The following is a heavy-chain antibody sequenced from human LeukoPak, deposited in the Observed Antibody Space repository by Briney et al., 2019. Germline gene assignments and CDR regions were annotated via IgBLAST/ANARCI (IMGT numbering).Heavy chain of an antibody. CDR1: GFTFSSYT. D-gene: IGHD1-1*01. J-gene: IGHJ4*02. Sequence: PGGSLRLSCAASGFTFSSYTMHWIRQAPGKGLEWVSSISGSNSYIFYADSVKGRFTVSRDNAKDSLYLQMNSLSAEDTAVYYCARALTTLTYEGYWGQGTLVTVSS. V-gene: IGHV3-21*01. CDR3: ARALTTLTYEGY. CDR2: ISGSNSYI.